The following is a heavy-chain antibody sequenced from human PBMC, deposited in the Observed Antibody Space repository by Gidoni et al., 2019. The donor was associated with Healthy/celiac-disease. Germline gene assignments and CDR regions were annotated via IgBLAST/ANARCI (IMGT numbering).Heavy chain of an antibody. V-gene: IGHV3-21*01. J-gene: IGHJ6*02. Sequence: EVQLVESGGGLVKPGGSLRLSCAASGFTFSSYSMNWVRQAPGKGLEWVSSISSSSSYIYYADSVKGRFTISRDNAKNSLYLQMNSLRAEDTAVYYCASVPSHYGMDVWGQGTTVTVSS. CDR1: GFTFSSYS. CDR2: ISSSSSYI. CDR3: ASVPSHYGMDV.